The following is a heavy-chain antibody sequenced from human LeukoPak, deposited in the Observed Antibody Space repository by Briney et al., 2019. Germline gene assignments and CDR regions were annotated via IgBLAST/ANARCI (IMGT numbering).Heavy chain of an antibody. CDR3: ARPANGDYVWFDP. V-gene: IGHV5-51*01. CDR2: IYPGDSDT. D-gene: IGHD4-17*01. CDR1: GYSFTGYW. J-gene: IGHJ5*02. Sequence: GESVKISCKGSGYSFTGYWIGWVRQMPGKGLEWMGMIYPGDSDTRYSPSVQGQGTISADKSISTAYLQWSSLKASDTAMYYCARPANGDYVWFDPWGQGTLVTVSS.